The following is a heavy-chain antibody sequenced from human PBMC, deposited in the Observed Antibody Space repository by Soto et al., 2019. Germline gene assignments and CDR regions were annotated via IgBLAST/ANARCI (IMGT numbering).Heavy chain of an antibody. CDR1: GYTFTSYG. J-gene: IGHJ6*03. Sequence: ASVKVSCKASGYTFTSYGISWVRQAPGQGLEWMGWISAYNGNTNYAQKLQGRVTMTTDTSTSTAYMELRSLRSDDTAVYYCVCYVWSGYYYYMYVWGKGTTVPVSS. V-gene: IGHV1-18*01. CDR3: VCYVWSGYYYYMYV. D-gene: IGHD3-3*01. CDR2: ISAYNGNT.